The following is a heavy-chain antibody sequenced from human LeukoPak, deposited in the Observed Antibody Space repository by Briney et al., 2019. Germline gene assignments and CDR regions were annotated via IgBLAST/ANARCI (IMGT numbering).Heavy chain of an antibody. V-gene: IGHV7-4-1*02. J-gene: IGHJ4*02. Sequence: ASVKVSCEASGDTFISYVMNWVRQAPGQGPEWMGWINTNTGNPTYAQGFTGRFVFSLDTSVSTAYLQISSLKAEDTAVYYCARGSSGWYDGYLDSRGQGTLVTVSS. CDR2: INTNTGNP. CDR3: ARGSSGWYDGYLDS. D-gene: IGHD6-19*01. CDR1: GDTFISYV.